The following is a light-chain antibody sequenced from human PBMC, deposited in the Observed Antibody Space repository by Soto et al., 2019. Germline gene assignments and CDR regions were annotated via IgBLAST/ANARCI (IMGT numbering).Light chain of an antibody. V-gene: IGLV2-14*01. CDR2: EVS. CDR3: SSYTTGSPYV. J-gene: IGLJ1*01. CDR1: SSDVGYSKY. Sequence: QSVLTQPASVSGSPGQSITISCTGTSSDVGYSKYVSWYQQHPGKAPKLMIYEVSNRPSGVSNRFSGSKSGNTASLTISGLQAEDEADYYCSSYTTGSPYVFGTGTKLTVL.